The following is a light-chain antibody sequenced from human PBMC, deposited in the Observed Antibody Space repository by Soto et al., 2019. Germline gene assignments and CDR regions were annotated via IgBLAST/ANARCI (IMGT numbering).Light chain of an antibody. V-gene: IGKV1-39*01. CDR2: GAS. CDR1: QTIATY. J-gene: IGKJ2*01. Sequence: IQMTQSPSSLSASVGDRVTLTCRASQTIATYLNWYQQKPGQVPEVLIYGASRLHVGVPSRFTGSGYGTDFTLTINNLQPEDVAIYYCQQFYYYPHTFGQGTKLEVK. CDR3: QQFYYYPHT.